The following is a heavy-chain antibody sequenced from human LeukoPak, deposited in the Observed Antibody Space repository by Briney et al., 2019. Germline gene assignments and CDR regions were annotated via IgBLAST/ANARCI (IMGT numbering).Heavy chain of an antibody. Sequence: SETLSLTCTVSGGSISSGSYYWSWIRQPAGKGLEWIGRIYTSGSTNYNPSLKSRVTISVDTSKNQFSLKLSSATAADTAVYYCARADFWSGTYAFDIWGQGTMVTVSS. J-gene: IGHJ3*02. V-gene: IGHV4-61*02. CDR3: ARADFWSGTYAFDI. CDR2: IYTSGST. D-gene: IGHD3-3*01. CDR1: GGSISSGSYY.